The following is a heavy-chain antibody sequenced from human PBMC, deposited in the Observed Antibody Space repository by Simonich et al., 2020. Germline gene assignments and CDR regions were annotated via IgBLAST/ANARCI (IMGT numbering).Heavy chain of an antibody. CDR2: ISAYNGNT. Sequence: QVQLVQSGAEVKKPGASVKVSCKASGYTFTSYGIRWVGQAPGQGLEWMEWISAYNGNTNEAQKLQGRVTMTTDTSTSTAYMELRSLRSDDTAVYYCARASRGTWWYYYFDYWGQGTLVTVSS. CDR1: GYTFTSYG. D-gene: IGHD2-15*01. J-gene: IGHJ4*02. V-gene: IGHV1-18*01. CDR3: ARASRGTWWYYYFDY.